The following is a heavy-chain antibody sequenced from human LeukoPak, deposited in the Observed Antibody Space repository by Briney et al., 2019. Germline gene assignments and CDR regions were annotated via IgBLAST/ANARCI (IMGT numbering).Heavy chain of an antibody. V-gene: IGHV1-2*02. J-gene: IGHJ5*02. D-gene: IGHD2-15*01. Sequence: ASVKVSCKASGYTFTGYYMHWVRQAPGQGLEWMGWINPNSGGTNYAQKFQGRVTMTRDTSISTAYMELSRLRSDDTAVYYCARDPRGYCSGDSCYSVDWFDPWGQGTLVTVSS. CDR2: INPNSGGT. CDR1: GYTFTGYY. CDR3: ARDPRGYCSGDSCYSVDWFDP.